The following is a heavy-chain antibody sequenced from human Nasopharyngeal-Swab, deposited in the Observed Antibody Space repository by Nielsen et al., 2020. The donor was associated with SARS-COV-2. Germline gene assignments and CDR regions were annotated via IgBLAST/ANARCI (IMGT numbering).Heavy chain of an antibody. CDR2: IKQDGSEK. D-gene: IGHD3-22*01. Sequence: GGSLRLSCAASGVTFSSDWMSWVRQAPGKGLEWVANIKQDGSEKYYVDSVKGRFTISRDNAKNSLYLQMNSLRAEDTAVYYCASLTYYYDSIGLDYWGQGTLVTVSS. J-gene: IGHJ4*02. V-gene: IGHV3-7*01. CDR1: GVTFSSDW. CDR3: ASLTYYYDSIGLDY.